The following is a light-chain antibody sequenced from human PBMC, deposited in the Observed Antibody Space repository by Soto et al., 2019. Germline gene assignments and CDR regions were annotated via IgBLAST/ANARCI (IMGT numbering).Light chain of an antibody. J-gene: IGLJ1*01. CDR3: SSYTSSTTYV. CDR1: SSDVGGNTH. V-gene: IGLV2-14*01. CDR2: DVS. Sequence: QSALAQPASVSGSPGQSITISCTGTSSDVGGNTHVSWYQQYPGKAPTLMIYDVSSRPSGVSNRFSGSKSGNTASLTISGLQAEDEADYYCSSYTSSTTYVFGTGTKLTVL.